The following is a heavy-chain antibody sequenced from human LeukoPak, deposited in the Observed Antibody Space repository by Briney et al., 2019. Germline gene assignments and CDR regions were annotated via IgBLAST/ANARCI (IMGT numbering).Heavy chain of an antibody. J-gene: IGHJ3*02. V-gene: IGHV4-59*01. Sequence: SETLSLTCTVSGGSISTYYWSWIRQPPGKGLEWIGYIYYSGSTNYNPSLKSRVTISVDTSKNQFSLKLSSVTAADTAVYYCARTRTYYDFWSGYYFDAFDIWGQGTMVTVSS. CDR2: IYYSGST. CDR1: GGSISTYY. CDR3: ARTRTYYDFWSGYYFDAFDI. D-gene: IGHD3-3*01.